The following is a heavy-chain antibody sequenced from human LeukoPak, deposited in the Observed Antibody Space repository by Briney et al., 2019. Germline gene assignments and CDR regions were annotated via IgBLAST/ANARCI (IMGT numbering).Heavy chain of an antibody. Sequence: SETLSLPCTVSGGSVSSSSYYWGWIRQPPGKGLEWIGSIYYSGSTYYNPSLKSRVTISVDTSKNQFSLKLSSVTAADTAVYYCARADRMLDYWGQGTLVIVSS. V-gene: IGHV4-39*01. J-gene: IGHJ4*02. CDR2: IYYSGST. CDR3: ARADRMLDY. CDR1: GGSVSSSSYY.